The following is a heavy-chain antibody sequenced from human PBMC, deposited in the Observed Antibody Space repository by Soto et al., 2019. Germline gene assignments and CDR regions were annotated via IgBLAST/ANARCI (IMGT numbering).Heavy chain of an antibody. V-gene: IGHV3-48*02. Sequence: GGSLRLSCEGTGFTFSKYSLNCVRQAPGKGLEWISYISSSSNSADYAVSVKDRFIISRDNAKNSLYLQMDFLRHEDTAVYYCARRSRPIEYWGRGTLVTVSS. CDR1: GFTFSKYS. J-gene: IGHJ4*02. D-gene: IGHD6-25*01. CDR3: ARRSRPIEY. CDR2: ISSSSNSA.